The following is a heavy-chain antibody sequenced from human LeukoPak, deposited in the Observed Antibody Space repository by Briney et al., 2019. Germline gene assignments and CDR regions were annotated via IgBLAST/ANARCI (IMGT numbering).Heavy chain of an antibody. J-gene: IGHJ3*02. Sequence: PSETLSLTCTVSGGSISSSSYYWGWIRQPPGKGLEWIGSIYYSGSTYYNPSLKSRVTISVDTSKNQFSLKLSSVTAADTAVYYCASFAVFNAFDIWGQGTMVTVSS. CDR1: GGSISSSSYY. V-gene: IGHV4-39*01. D-gene: IGHD3-3*01. CDR3: ASFAVFNAFDI. CDR2: IYYSGST.